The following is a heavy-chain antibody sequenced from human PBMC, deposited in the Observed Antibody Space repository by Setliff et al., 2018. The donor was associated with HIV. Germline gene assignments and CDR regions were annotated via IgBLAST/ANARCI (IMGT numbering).Heavy chain of an antibody. J-gene: IGHJ6*03. CDR2: ISPYNGNT. Sequence: ASVKVSCKASGYSFTSYGINWVRQAPGQGLEWMGWISPYNGNTDYAQNFQGRVTMTTDTSTSTVYMELRSLISDDTAVYYCARARRDSYDRGRRNHYYIDVWGKGTTVTVSS. CDR3: ARARRDSYDRGRRNHYYIDV. V-gene: IGHV1-18*01. CDR1: GYSFTSYG. D-gene: IGHD3-22*01.